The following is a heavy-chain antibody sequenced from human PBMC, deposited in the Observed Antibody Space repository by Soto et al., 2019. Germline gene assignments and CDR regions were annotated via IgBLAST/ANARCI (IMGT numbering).Heavy chain of an antibody. CDR3: ARVPAHPLLFVPYGMDV. D-gene: IGHD2-15*01. V-gene: IGHV4-61*01. J-gene: IGHJ6*02. CDR1: GGSVSSGSYY. CDR2: IYYSGST. Sequence: SETLSLTCTVSGGSVSSGSYYWSWIRQPPGKGLEWIGYIYYSGSTNYNPFLKCRVTISVDTSKNQFSLTLSSVTSADTAVYYCARVPAHPLLFVPYGMDVWGQGTTVTVSS.